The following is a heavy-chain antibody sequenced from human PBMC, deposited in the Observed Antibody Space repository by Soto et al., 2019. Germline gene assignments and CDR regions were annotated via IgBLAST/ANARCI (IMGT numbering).Heavy chain of an antibody. J-gene: IGHJ5*02. D-gene: IGHD3-10*01. CDR1: GGSISSYY. V-gene: IGHV4-59*08. CDR2: IFYFGST. Sequence: SETLSLTCTFSGGSISSYYWSWIRQTPGKGLEWIGYIFYFGSTNYNPSLKSRVTLSIDTSKNQLSLKLSSVTAAVSAVYYCARLLYGSGSWFDPWGQGTLVTVSS. CDR3: ARLLYGSGSWFDP.